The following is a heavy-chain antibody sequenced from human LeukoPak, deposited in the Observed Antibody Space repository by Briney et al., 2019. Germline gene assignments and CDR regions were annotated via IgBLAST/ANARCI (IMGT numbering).Heavy chain of an antibody. CDR3: AKVGDYSNYYDY. J-gene: IGHJ4*02. CDR2: MSANGDST. Sequence: GGSLRLSCAASGFTFSGYAMSWVRQAPGKGLEWVSAMSANGDSTYYVDSVRGRFTISRDNSKNTLYLQMYSLRAEDTAVYYCAKVGDYSNYYDYWGQGTLVTVSS. CDR1: GFTFSGYA. V-gene: IGHV3-23*01. D-gene: IGHD4-11*01.